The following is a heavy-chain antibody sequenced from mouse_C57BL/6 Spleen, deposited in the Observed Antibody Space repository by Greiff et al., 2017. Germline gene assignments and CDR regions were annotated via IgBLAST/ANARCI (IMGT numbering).Heavy chain of an antibody. Sequence: VQLQQSGPELVKPGASVKISCKASGYAFSSSWMNWVKQRPGKGLEWIGRIYPGDGDTNYNGKFKGKATLTADKSSSTAYMQLSSLTSEDSAVYFCARVYDFDYWGQGTTLTVSS. J-gene: IGHJ2*01. CDR3: ARVYDFDY. CDR1: GYAFSSSW. CDR2: IYPGDGDT. D-gene: IGHD2-3*01. V-gene: IGHV1-82*01.